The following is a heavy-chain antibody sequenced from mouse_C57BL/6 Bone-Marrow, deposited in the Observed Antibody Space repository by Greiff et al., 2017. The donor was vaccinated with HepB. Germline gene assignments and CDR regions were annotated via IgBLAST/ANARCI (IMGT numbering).Heavy chain of an antibody. CDR2: IDPNSGGT. Sequence: QVQLKQSGAELVKPGASVKLSCKASGYTFTSYWMHWVKQRPGRGLEWIGRIDPNSGGTKYNEKFKSKATLTVDKPSSTAYMQLSSLTSEDSAVYYCARGEGYGSSYDYFDYWGQGTTLTVSS. CDR3: ARGEGYGSSYDYFDY. V-gene: IGHV1-72*01. J-gene: IGHJ2*01. CDR1: GYTFTSYW. D-gene: IGHD1-1*01.